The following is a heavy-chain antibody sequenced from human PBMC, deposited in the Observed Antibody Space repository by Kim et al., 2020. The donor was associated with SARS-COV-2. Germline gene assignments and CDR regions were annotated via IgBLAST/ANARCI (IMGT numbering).Heavy chain of an antibody. J-gene: IGHJ4*02. D-gene: IGHD4-4*01. CDR2: ISAYNGKT. CDR1: GYTFISHG. CDR3: ARGRIGDGYSSFDY. Sequence: ASVKVSCKTSGYTFISHGISWVRQVPGQGLEWMGWISAYNGKTDYPQRVQGRVTMTTDTSTTTAFMELRSLRSDDTAIYYCARGRIGDGYSSFDYWGQGTRVTVSS. V-gene: IGHV1-18*04.